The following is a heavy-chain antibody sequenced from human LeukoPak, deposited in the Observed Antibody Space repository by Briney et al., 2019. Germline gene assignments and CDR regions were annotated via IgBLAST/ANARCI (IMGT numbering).Heavy chain of an antibody. CDR2: VTSAGNT. D-gene: IGHD1-14*01. CDR3: ATKTAFDY. J-gene: IGHJ4*02. CDR1: GFTFSTYG. Sequence: GGSLRLSCAASGFTFSTYGMSWVRQAPGKGLEWVSSVTSAGNTYYADSVRGRLTISRDNSGNTLYLQMISLRAEDTAVYYCATKTAFDYRGQGTLVTVSS. V-gene: IGHV3-23*01.